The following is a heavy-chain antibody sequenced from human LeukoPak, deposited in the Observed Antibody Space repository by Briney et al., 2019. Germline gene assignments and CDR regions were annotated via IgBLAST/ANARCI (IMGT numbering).Heavy chain of an antibody. CDR2: ISWDGSNT. Sequence: GGSLRLSCAASGFTFDDYAMHWVRQAPGKGLEWLSLISWDGSNTYYADSVKGRFTISRDNSKNSLYLQMNSLRPDDTALYYCAKDIEAAAGTYFDYWGQGTLSPSPQ. D-gene: IGHD6-13*01. V-gene: IGHV3-43D*04. CDR3: AKDIEAAAGTYFDY. CDR1: GFTFDDYA. J-gene: IGHJ4*02.